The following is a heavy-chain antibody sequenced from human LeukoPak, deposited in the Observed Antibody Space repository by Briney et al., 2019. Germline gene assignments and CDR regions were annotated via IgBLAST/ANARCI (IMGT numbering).Heavy chain of an antibody. CDR2: ISVGAEYI. D-gene: IGHD2/OR15-2a*01. CDR3: ASGPSYLKYFEY. J-gene: IGHJ4*02. Sequence: SGGSLRLSCVAYGVSQRTYVMNWFRQAPGKGLEWVSTISVGAEYIFYADSVRGRFTISRDDSNNAVYLQMHSLRAEDTALYYCASGPSYLKYFEYWGPGTLVIVSS. V-gene: IGHV3-23*01. CDR1: GVSQRTYV.